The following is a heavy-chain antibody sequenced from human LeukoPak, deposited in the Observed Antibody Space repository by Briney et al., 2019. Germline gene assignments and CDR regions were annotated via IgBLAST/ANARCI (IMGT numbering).Heavy chain of an antibody. V-gene: IGHV3-72*01. CDR2: TRNKANSYTT. CDR1: GFTFSDHY. Sequence: GGSLRLSCAASGFTFSDHYMDWVRQAPGKGLAWVGRTRNKANSYTTEYAASVKGRFTISRDDSKNSLYLQMNSLKTEDTAVYYCATSWRSTAFDYWGQGTLVTVSS. CDR3: ATSWRSTAFDY. J-gene: IGHJ4*02.